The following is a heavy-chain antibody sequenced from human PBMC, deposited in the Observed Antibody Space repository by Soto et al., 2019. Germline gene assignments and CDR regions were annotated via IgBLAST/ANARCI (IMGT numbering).Heavy chain of an antibody. CDR1: GFTFSNAW. V-gene: IGHV3-15*01. Sequence: GGSLRLSCVASGFTFSNAWMSWVRQAPGKGLEWVGRIKSKTDGGTTDYAAPVKGRFTISRDDSKNTLYLQMNSLKTEDTAVYYCTTAPGISAIENWGQGTLVTVSS. J-gene: IGHJ4*02. D-gene: IGHD6-13*01. CDR2: IKSKTDGGTT. CDR3: TTAPGISAIEN.